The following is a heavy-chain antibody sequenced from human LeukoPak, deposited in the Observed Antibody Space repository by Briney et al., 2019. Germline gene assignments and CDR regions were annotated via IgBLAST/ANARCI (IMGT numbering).Heavy chain of an antibody. V-gene: IGHV2-70*11. CDR3: ARIVDGSVPFYFDY. D-gene: IGHD3-10*01. Sequence: SGPTLVKPTQTLTLTCTFSGFSLSTSGMGVSWIRQPPGKALEWLSRIDWDDDKYYSTSLKTRFTISKDTSKNQVVLTMTNMDPVDTATYYCARIVDGSVPFYFDYWGQGTLVTVSS. J-gene: IGHJ4*02. CDR1: GFSLSTSGMG. CDR2: IDWDDDK.